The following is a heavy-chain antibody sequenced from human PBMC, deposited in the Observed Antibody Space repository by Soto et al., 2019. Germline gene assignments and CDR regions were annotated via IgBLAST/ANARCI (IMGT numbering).Heavy chain of an antibody. CDR1: GFTFSSYA. CDR2: ISYDGSNK. V-gene: IGHV3-30-3*01. J-gene: IGHJ4*02. CDR3: ARETYYYDSSGYYSFYY. Sequence: QVQLVESGGGVVQPGRSLRLSCAASGFTFSSYAMHWVRQAPGKGLEWVAVISYDGSNKYYADSVKGRFTISRDNSKNTLYLQMNSLRAEDTAVYYCARETYYYDSSGYYSFYYWGQGTLVTVSS. D-gene: IGHD3-22*01.